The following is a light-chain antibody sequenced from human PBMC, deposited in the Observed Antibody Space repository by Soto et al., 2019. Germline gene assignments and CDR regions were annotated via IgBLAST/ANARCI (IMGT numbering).Light chain of an antibody. CDR3: QQYDKYPWS. CDR1: QSIRDW. CDR2: KAS. Sequence: DIQMTQSPSSLSASVGDRVTITCRASQSIRDWLAWYQQKPGKAPKFLIYKASSLESGVPSRFSGSGSGTEFPLTISNLQGHDFQTYYCQQYDKYPWSFGQGNKVEVK. J-gene: IGKJ1*01. V-gene: IGKV1-5*03.